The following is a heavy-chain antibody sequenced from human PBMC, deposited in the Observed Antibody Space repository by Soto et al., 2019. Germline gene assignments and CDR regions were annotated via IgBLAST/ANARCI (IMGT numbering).Heavy chain of an antibody. Sequence: SETLSLTCTVSGCSISSRGYFWSWIRQPPWKGLEWIGYIYYSGSTNYNPSLKSRVTISVDTSKNQLSLKLSSATAADTAVYYCVRAAYCGSNCYYYFDSWGRGTLVTVPQ. V-gene: IGHV4-61*08. J-gene: IGHJ4*02. CDR3: VRAAYCGSNCYYYFDS. CDR2: IYYSGST. D-gene: IGHD2-21*02. CDR1: GCSISSRGYF.